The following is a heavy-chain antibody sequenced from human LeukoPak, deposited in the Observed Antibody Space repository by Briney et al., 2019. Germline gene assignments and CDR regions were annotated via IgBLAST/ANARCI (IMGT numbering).Heavy chain of an antibody. CDR1: GYTFTSYY. CDR3: VGFIPVAGTDY. Sequence: ASVKVSCKASGYTFTSYYMHWVRQAPGQGLEWMGIINPSVGGTNYAQKFQGRVIMTRDTSTSTVYMELSSLTSEDTAVYYCVGFIPVAGTDYWGQGTLVTVSS. CDR2: INPSVGGT. J-gene: IGHJ4*02. V-gene: IGHV1-46*01. D-gene: IGHD6-19*01.